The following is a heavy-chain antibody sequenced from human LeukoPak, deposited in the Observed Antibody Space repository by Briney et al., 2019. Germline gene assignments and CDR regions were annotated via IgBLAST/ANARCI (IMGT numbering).Heavy chain of an antibody. Sequence: SETLSLTCTVSGGSISSGGYYWSWIRQHPGKGLEWIGYVYYSGSTYYNPSLKSRVTISVDTSKNQFSLKLSSVTAADTAVYYCARTGSSQLVGDYWGQGTLVTVSS. CDR3: ARTGSSQLVGDY. V-gene: IGHV4-31*03. CDR1: GGSISSGGYY. CDR2: VYYSGST. D-gene: IGHD6-6*01. J-gene: IGHJ4*02.